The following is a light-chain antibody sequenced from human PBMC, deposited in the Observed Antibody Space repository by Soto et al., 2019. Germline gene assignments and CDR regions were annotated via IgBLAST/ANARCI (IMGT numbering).Light chain of an antibody. CDR3: QQYGSWT. J-gene: IGKJ1*01. V-gene: IGKV3-20*01. CDR1: QSISSNY. CDR2: GAS. Sequence: EIVLTQSPGTLSVSPGERATLSCRASQSISSNYLAWYQQKPGQVPSLLIYGASSRATGIPDRFSGSGSGTDFTLTISRLEPEDSAIYYCQQYGSWTFGQGTKVEIK.